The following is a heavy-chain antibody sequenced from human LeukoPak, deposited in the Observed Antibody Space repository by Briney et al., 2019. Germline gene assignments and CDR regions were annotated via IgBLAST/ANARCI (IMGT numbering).Heavy chain of an antibody. CDR3: AKDDAWSSYYFDY. D-gene: IGHD1-26*01. J-gene: IGHJ4*02. Sequence: GGSLRLSCAASGFTLSSYAMSWVRQAPGKGLGWVSAISGSGGSTYYADSVKGRFTISRDNSKNTLYLQMNSLRAEDTAVYYCAKDDAWSSYYFDYWGQGTLVTVSS. V-gene: IGHV3-23*01. CDR1: GFTLSSYA. CDR2: ISGSGGST.